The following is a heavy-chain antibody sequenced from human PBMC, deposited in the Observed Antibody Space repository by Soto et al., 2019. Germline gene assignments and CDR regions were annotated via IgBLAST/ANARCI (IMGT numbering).Heavy chain of an antibody. V-gene: IGHV4-59*01. CDR3: ARDFTRENYFDY. D-gene: IGHD2-15*01. Sequence: PSETLSLTCTVSGASMNLYYWSWIRQSPGKGLEWIGYIFHTGSTNSNPSLKGRVTISMDMSKNQLSLKLTSVTAADTAVYYCARDFTRENYFDYWGQGTVVTVSS. CDR1: GASMNLYY. CDR2: IFHTGST. J-gene: IGHJ4*02.